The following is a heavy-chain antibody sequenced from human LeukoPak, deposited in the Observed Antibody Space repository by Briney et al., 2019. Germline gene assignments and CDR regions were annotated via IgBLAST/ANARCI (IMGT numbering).Heavy chain of an antibody. CDR2: ISWNSGSI. V-gene: IGHV3-9*01. CDR1: GFTFDDYA. CDR3: ARSPPLWNGDAFDI. J-gene: IGHJ3*02. Sequence: GGSLRLSCAASGFTFDDYAMHWVRQAPGKGLEWVSGISWNSGSIGYADSVKGRFTISRDNAKNSLYLQMNSLRAEDTAVYYCARSPPLWNGDAFDIWGQGTMVTVSS. D-gene: IGHD1-1*01.